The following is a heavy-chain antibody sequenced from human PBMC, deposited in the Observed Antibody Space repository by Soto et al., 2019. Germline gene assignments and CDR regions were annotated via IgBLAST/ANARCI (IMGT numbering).Heavy chain of an antibody. CDR3: ASMGEQLVPAYFDL. J-gene: IGHJ2*01. V-gene: IGHV3-21*01. CDR1: GFTFSTYS. D-gene: IGHD6-13*01. Sequence: EVQLVESGGGLVKPGGSLRLSCAASGFTFSTYSMNWVRQAPGKGLEWVSCISSRSTYIYYADSVRGRFTISRYNAKNSLYLQMNSLRADDTAVYYCASMGEQLVPAYFDLWGRGTLVTVSS. CDR2: ISSRSTYI.